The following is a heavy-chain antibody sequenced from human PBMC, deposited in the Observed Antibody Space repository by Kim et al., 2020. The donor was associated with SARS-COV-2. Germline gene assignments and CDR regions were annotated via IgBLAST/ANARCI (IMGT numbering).Heavy chain of an antibody. D-gene: IGHD3-22*01. V-gene: IGHV3-30-3*01. Sequence: GGSLRLSCAASGFTFSSYAMHWVRQAPGKGLEWVAVISYDGSNKYYADSVKGRFTISRDNSKNTLYLQMNSLRAEDTAVYYCAREHDSSGYYYSGGHYFDYWGQGTLVTVSS. J-gene: IGHJ4*02. CDR3: AREHDSSGYYYSGGHYFDY. CDR2: ISYDGSNK. CDR1: GFTFSSYA.